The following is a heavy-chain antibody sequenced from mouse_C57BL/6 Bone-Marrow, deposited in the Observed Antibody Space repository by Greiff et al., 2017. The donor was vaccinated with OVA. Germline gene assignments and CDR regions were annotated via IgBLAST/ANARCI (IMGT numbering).Heavy chain of an antibody. CDR3: ARAGNGSYVAWFAY. D-gene: IGHD1-1*02. CDR1: GYTFTSYW. V-gene: IGHV1-69*01. CDR2: IDPSDSYT. Sequence: QVQLQQPGAELVMPGASVKLSCKASGYTFTSYWMHWVKQRPGQGLEWIGEIDPSDSYTNYNQKFKGKSTLTVDKSSSTAYMQLSSLTSEDSAVYDCARAGNGSYVAWFAYWGQGTLVTVSA. J-gene: IGHJ3*01.